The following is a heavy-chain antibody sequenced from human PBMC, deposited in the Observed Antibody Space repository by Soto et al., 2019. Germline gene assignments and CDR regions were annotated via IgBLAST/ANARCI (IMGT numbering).Heavy chain of an antibody. CDR3: ARDREIGRFYYYYMDV. J-gene: IGHJ6*03. D-gene: IGHD1-26*01. CDR1: GFTFSSYG. CDR2: IWYDGSNK. Sequence: GGSLRLSCAASGFTFSSYGMHWVRQAPGKGLEWVAVIWYDGSNKYYADSVKGRFTISRDNSKNTLYLQMNSLRAEDTAVYYCARDREIGRFYYYYMDVWGKGTTVTVSS. V-gene: IGHV3-33*08.